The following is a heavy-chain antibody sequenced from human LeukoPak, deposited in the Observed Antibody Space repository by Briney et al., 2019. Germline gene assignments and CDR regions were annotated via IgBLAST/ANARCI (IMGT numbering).Heavy chain of an antibody. CDR3: AKEGSSSGRAFDI. V-gene: IGHV3-33*06. CDR2: IWYDGSNK. Sequence: GRSLRLSFAASGFTFSSYGMHWVRQAPGKGLEWVTVIWYDGSNKYYADSVKGRFTISRDNSKNTLYLQMNSLRAEDTAVYYCAKEGSSSGRAFDIWGQGTMVTVSS. CDR1: GFTFSSYG. J-gene: IGHJ3*02. D-gene: IGHD3-22*01.